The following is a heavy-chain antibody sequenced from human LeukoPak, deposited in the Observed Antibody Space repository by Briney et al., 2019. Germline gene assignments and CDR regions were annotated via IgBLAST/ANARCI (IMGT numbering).Heavy chain of an antibody. Sequence: SETLSLTCAVSDDSFSSHYWTWIRQPPGKGLEGIGYISYIGSTNYNPSLKSRVTISIDTSKNQFSLKLSSVTAADTAVYYCARDLVTVTKGFDIWGQGTMVSVSS. J-gene: IGHJ3*02. CDR1: DDSFSSHY. CDR3: ARDLVTVTKGFDI. D-gene: IGHD4-17*01. CDR2: ISYIGST. V-gene: IGHV4-59*11.